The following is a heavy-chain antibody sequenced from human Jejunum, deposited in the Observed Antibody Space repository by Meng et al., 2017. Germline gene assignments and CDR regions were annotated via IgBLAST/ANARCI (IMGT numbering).Heavy chain of an antibody. CDR1: RFTFTSYG. D-gene: IGHD2-15*01. J-gene: IGHJ6*02. V-gene: IGHV3-23*01. CDR2: ISGSGGNT. Sequence: GESLKISCAASRFTFTSYGMSWVRQAPGKGLEWVLSISGSGGNTYDADYLRGRFTISRDNSKNTLFLQMNSLRAADTAVFYCAKVFCTGVTCYSPKDYYGMDVWSQGT. CDR3: AKVFCTGVTCYSPKDYYGMDV.